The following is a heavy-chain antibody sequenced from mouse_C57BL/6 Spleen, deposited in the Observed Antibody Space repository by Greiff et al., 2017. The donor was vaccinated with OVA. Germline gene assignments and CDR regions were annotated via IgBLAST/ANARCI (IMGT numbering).Heavy chain of an antibody. CDR2: INPNNGGT. CDR3: ARSYYGSSPYYFDY. V-gene: IGHV1-26*01. CDR1: GYTFTDYY. J-gene: IGHJ2*01. D-gene: IGHD1-1*01. Sequence: EVQLQQSGPELVKPGASVKISCKASGYTFTDYYMNWVKQSHGKSLEWIGDINPNNGGTSYNQKFKGKATLTVAKSSSTAYMELRSLTSEDSAVYYCARSYYGSSPYYFDYWGQGTTLTVSS.